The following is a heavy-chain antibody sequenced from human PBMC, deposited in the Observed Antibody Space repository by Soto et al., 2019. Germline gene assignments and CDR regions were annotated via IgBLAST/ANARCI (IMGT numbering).Heavy chain of an antibody. CDR1: GYTFTSYD. D-gene: IGHD4-17*01. Sequence: QVQLVQSGAEVKKPGASVKVSCKASGYTFTSYDINWVRQATGQGLEWMGWMNPNSGNTGYAQKFPGSVIMTCNTSISTAYMELSSLRSQVTAVYYCASTLHGEIFDYWGQGTLLTVSS. J-gene: IGHJ4*02. CDR3: ASTLHGEIFDY. V-gene: IGHV1-8*01. CDR2: MNPNSGNT.